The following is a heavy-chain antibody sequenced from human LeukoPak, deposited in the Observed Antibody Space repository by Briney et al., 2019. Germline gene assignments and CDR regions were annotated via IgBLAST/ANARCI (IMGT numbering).Heavy chain of an antibody. J-gene: IGHJ6*02. Sequence: SGPRPPPCPAPGAPIVGYYWSGTGQPPGKGREWIGVIYYSGSSNYNPSPRSRVTISVDTAKNQFSLNLGSLPTPTTAVDYWARHGRGGGRSGSGMDFWGQGTTVTVSS. D-gene: IGHD2-15*01. CDR2: IYYSGSS. CDR1: GAPIVGYY. CDR3: ARHGRGGGRSGSGMDF. V-gene: IGHV4-59*01.